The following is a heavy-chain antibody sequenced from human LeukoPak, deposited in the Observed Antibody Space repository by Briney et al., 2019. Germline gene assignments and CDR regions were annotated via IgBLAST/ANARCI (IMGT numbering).Heavy chain of an antibody. CDR3: ATYRQVLLPFES. CDR2: IFPSGGEI. J-gene: IGHJ4*02. V-gene: IGHV3-23*01. CDR1: GFHFKNYE. D-gene: IGHD2-8*02. Sequence: PGGSLRLSCEASGFHFKNYEMNWVRQPPGKGLEWVSSIFPSGGEIHYADSVRGRFTISRDNSKSTLSLQMNSLRAEDTAIYYCATYRQVLLPFESWGQGTLVTVSS.